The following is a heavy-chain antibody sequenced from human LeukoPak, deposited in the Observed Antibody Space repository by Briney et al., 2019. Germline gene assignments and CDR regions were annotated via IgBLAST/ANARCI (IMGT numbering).Heavy chain of an antibody. CDR2: ISYDGSNK. CDR3: AKDGSGSYYYYGMDV. J-gene: IGHJ6*04. CDR1: GFTFSSYA. V-gene: IGHV3-30-3*01. Sequence: GRSLRLSCAASGFTFSSYAMHWVRQAPGKGLEWVAVISYDGSNKYYADSVKGRFTISRDNSKNTLYLQMNSLRAEDTAVYYCAKDGSGSYYYYGMDVWGKGTTVTVSS. D-gene: IGHD3-10*01.